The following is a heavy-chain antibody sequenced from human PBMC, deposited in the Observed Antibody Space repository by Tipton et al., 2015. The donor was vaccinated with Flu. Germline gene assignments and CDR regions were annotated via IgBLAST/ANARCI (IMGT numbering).Heavy chain of an antibody. Sequence: QSGAEVKKPGESLKISCKGSGYSFTSYWIGWVRQMPGKGLEWMGIIYPGDSDTRYSPSFQGQVTISADKSISTAYLQWSSLKASDTAMYYCARHTITIFGVASYYFDYWGQGTLVTVSP. V-gene: IGHV5-51*01. CDR2: IYPGDSDT. D-gene: IGHD3-3*01. J-gene: IGHJ4*02. CDR1: GYSFTSYW. CDR3: ARHTITIFGVASYYFDY.